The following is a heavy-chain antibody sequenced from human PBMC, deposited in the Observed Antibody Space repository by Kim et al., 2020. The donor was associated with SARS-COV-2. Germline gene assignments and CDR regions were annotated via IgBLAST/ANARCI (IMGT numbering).Heavy chain of an antibody. V-gene: IGHV1-18*01. D-gene: IGHD3-22*01. CDR2: ISAYNGNT. CDR1: GYTFTSYG. CDR3: ARDYYDSSGYTYYYYYGMDV. Sequence: ASVKVSCKASGYTFTSYGISWVRQAPGQGLEWMGWISAYNGNTNYAQKLQGRVTMTTDTSTSTAYMELRSLRSDDTAVYYCARDYYDSSGYTYYYYYGMDVWGQGTTVTVSS. J-gene: IGHJ6*02.